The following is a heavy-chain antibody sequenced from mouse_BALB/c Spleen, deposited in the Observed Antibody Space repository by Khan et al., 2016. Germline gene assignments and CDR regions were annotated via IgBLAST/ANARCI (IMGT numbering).Heavy chain of an antibody. J-gene: IGHJ3*01. D-gene: IGHD2-4*01. CDR2: IDTNTGEP. V-gene: IGHV9-3*02. Sequence: QIQLVQSGPELKKPGETVKISCKASGYSFTNYGMNWVKQAPGQGLKWMGWIDTNTGEPTYAEEFTGRFAFSLETSAITAYLQLNNLKNDDTATKFCARWGYDYAWFAYWGQGTLVTVSA. CDR3: ARWGYDYAWFAY. CDR1: GYSFTNYG.